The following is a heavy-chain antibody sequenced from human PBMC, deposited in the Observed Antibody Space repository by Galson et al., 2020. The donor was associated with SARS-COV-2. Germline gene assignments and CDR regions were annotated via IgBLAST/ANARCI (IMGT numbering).Heavy chain of an antibody. J-gene: IGHJ3*02. CDR1: GFTFSSYA. Sequence: WGSLRLSCAASGFTFSSYAMHWVRQAPGKGLQWVAVISYDGSTKYYADSVKGRFTISRDNSKNTLFLQMNSLRGEDTAVYYCARARSGSYREAFDIWGQGTMVTVSS. CDR3: ARARSGSYREAFDI. CDR2: ISYDGSTK. D-gene: IGHD1-26*01. V-gene: IGHV3-30*04.